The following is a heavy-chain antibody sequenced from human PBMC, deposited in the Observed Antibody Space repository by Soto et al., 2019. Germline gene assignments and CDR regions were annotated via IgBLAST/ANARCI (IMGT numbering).Heavy chain of an antibody. D-gene: IGHD3-16*01. V-gene: IGHV4-4*07. CDR3: ATAVSSRRWFDP. CDR2: MQHTGNT. J-gene: IGHJ5*02. Sequence: QVQLQESGPGLVKPSETLSLTCAVSGASIRSYHWSWIRQPAGKGLEWIGRMQHTGNTNYNPSLKSRVTMSEDTSKTQSSLKMTSVTAADKAVYFCATAVSSRRWFDPWGQGILVIVSS. CDR1: GASIRSYH.